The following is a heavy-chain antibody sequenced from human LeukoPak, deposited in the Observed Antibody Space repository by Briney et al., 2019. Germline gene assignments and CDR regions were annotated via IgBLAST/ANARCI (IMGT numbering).Heavy chain of an antibody. CDR2: INQDGREK. D-gene: IGHD3-22*01. CDR3: ARTSYDSSGPDY. CDR1: GFTFGTYW. Sequence: GGSLRLSCTVSGFTFGTYWMSWVRQAPGKGLEWVASINQDGREKWSVDSVKGRFTISRDNAGNSLFLQMNSLRAEDTAVFYCARTSYDSSGPDYWGQGTLVTVSS. J-gene: IGHJ4*02. V-gene: IGHV3-7*03.